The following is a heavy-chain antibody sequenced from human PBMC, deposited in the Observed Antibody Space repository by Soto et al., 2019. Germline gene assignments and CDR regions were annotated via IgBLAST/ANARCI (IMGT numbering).Heavy chain of an antibody. CDR1: GYAFPHYV. J-gene: IGHJ4*02. D-gene: IGHD1-26*01. CDR3: ARSGEHPLDY. Sequence: RASVKVSCKTSGYAFPHYVINWVRQAPGHGLEWMGFSTHTGNTNYAQNFQGRVVLTTDTSTSTAYMEVTGLRSDDTAVYYCARSGEHPLDYWGQGTPVTVSS. V-gene: IGHV1-18*01. CDR2: STHTGNT.